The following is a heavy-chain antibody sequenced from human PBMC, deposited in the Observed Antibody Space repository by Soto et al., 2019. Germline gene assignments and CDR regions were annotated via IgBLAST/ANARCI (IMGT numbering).Heavy chain of an antibody. J-gene: IGHJ4*02. Sequence: QITLKESGPTLVKPTQTLTLTCSFSGFSLTARPMGVGWVRQPPGEALESLAIIYWDNDKRYSPSLRSRLTITKDTSKNQVVLTMTNMDPVDTATYFCAHRRGGYNWDDVDFDFWGQGTLVTVSS. V-gene: IGHV2-5*02. CDR1: GFSLTARPMG. CDR2: IYWDNDK. CDR3: AHRRGGYNWDDVDFDF. D-gene: IGHD1-1*01.